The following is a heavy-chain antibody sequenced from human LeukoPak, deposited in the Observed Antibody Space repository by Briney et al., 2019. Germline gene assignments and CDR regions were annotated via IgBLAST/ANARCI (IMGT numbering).Heavy chain of an antibody. CDR1: GFTFSSYE. Sequence: PGGSLRLSCAASGFTFSSYEMNWVRQAPGKGLEWVSYISSSGSTIYYADSVKGRFTISRDNAKNSLYLQMNSLRAEDTAVYYCARGVYFVGATLFDYWGQGTLVTVSS. D-gene: IGHD1-26*01. CDR2: ISSSGSTI. CDR3: ARGVYFVGATLFDY. J-gene: IGHJ4*02. V-gene: IGHV3-48*03.